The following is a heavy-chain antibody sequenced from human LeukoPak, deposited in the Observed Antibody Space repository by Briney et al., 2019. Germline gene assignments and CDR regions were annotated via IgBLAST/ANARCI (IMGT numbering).Heavy chain of an antibody. Sequence: SAKVSCKASGGTFSSYAISWVRQAPGQGLEWMGGIIPIFGTANYAQKFQGRVTITADESTSTAYMELSRLRSDDTAVYYCARQEGRAFDIWGQGTMVTVSS. V-gene: IGHV1-69*13. CDR2: IIPIFGTA. D-gene: IGHD3-10*01. CDR3: ARQEGRAFDI. CDR1: GGTFSSYA. J-gene: IGHJ3*02.